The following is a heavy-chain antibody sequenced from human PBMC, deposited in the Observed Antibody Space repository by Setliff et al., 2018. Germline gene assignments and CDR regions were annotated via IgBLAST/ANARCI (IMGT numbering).Heavy chain of an antibody. V-gene: IGHV4-59*08. J-gene: IGHJ4*02. CDR3: ARTIYGDCPVD. Sequence: SETLSLTCTVSGDSISSHFWTWIRQPPGKGLEWVGHIYYTGSTSYNASVKSRVTVSPDTSKNQFSLKLTSVTAADTAVYYCARTIYGDCPVDWGQGTLVTVSS. CDR1: GDSISSHF. CDR2: IYYTGST. D-gene: IGHD4-17*01.